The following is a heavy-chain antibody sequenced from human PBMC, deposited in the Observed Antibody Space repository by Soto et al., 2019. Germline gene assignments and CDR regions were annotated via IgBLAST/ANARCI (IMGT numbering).Heavy chain of an antibody. CDR3: ARAQHRIRSSSWYFY. V-gene: IGHV3-48*01. Sequence: GGSLRLSCAASGFTFSSYSMNWVRQAPGKGLEWVSYISSSSTIYYADSVKGRFTISRDNAKNSLYLQMNSLRAEDTAVYYCARAQHRIRSSSWYFYWGQGTLVTVSS. CDR1: GFTFSSYS. J-gene: IGHJ4*02. D-gene: IGHD6-13*01. CDR2: ISSSSTI.